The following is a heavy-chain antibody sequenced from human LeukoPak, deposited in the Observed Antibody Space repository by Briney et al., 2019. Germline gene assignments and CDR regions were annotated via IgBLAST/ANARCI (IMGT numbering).Heavy chain of an antibody. CDR2: IYSGGST. D-gene: IGHD3-10*01. J-gene: IGHJ4*02. CDR3: AREGYYGSGSYDY. Sequence: PGGSLRLSCAASGFTVSSNYMSWVRQAPGKGLEWVSVIYSGGSTYYADSVKGRFTISGHNSKNTLYLQMNSLRAEDTAVYYCAREGYYGSGSYDYWGQGTLVTVSS. CDR1: GFTVSSNY. V-gene: IGHV3-53*04.